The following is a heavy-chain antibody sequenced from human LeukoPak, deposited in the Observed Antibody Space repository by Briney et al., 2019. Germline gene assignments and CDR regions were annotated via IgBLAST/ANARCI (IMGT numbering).Heavy chain of an antibody. D-gene: IGHD3-22*01. J-gene: IGHJ5*02. CDR1: GCAFSRYW. CDR3: ATGNYYDSRGYYTFGS. V-gene: IGHV3-74*01. CDR2: INGDGSTT. Sequence: GGSLRLSCAASGCAFSRYWMHWVRQAPGKGLEWVSRINGDGSTTSYADSVKGGFTISRDKAKNMMYLQMTSLRAEDTAVYYCATGNYYDSRGYYTFGSWGQGTLVTVSS.